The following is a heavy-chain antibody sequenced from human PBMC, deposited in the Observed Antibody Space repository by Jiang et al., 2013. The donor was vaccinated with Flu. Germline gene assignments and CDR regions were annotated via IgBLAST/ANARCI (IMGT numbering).Heavy chain of an antibody. CDR1: GFTFSSYG. Sequence: VQLLESGGGVVQPGRSLRLSCAASGFTFSSYGMHWVRQAPGKGLEWVAVISYDGSNKYYADSVKGRFTISRDNSKNTLYLQMNSLRAEDTAVYYCAKDSKSLAAAGTDYYYGMDVVGPRDHGHRLL. V-gene: IGHV3-30*18. J-gene: IGHJ6*02. CDR2: ISYDGSNK. CDR3: AKDSKSLAAAGTDYYYGMDV. D-gene: IGHD6-13*01.